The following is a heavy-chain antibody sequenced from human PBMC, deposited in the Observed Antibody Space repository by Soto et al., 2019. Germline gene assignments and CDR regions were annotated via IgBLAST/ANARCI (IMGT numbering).Heavy chain of an antibody. V-gene: IGHV4-59*01. Sequence: SETLSLTCTVSNGSLSSNYWSWIRQSPGKGLEWMGIIYYNGSTNYNHSLKSRVTMSIDTSKNQFTLKLSSVAAAATGVDFCSRSFMVQVDFFDYWGQGTLVTVSS. D-gene: IGHD3-10*01. CDR2: IYYNGST. J-gene: IGHJ4*02. CDR1: NGSLSSNY. CDR3: SRSFMVQVDFFDY.